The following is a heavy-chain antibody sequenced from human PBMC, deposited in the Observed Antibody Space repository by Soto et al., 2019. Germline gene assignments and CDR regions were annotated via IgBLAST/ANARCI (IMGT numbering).Heavy chain of an antibody. D-gene: IGHD3-10*02. J-gene: IGHJ5*02. CDR1: GYKLSTYD. Sequence: QVQLVQSGAEVKEPGASVRVSCKAFGYKLSTYDINWLRQAPGQGLEWMGWISACNGKTRSSRKVQGRVIITSDTAATTSKLEVDIVRVEDRANYYSVRVRASGCSVDPFDPWGQGTLLTVSS. CDR3: VRVRASGCSVDPFDP. CDR2: ISACNGKT. V-gene: IGHV1-3*01.